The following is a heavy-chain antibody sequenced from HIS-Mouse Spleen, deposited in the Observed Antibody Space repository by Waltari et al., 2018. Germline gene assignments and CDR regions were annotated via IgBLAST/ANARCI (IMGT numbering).Heavy chain of an antibody. CDR2: IYYSGST. D-gene: IGHD3-10*01. V-gene: IGHV4-39*07. CDR1: GGSISSSSYY. CDR3: ARDRLWFGEFDAFDI. Sequence: QLQLQESGPGLVKPSATLSLTCTVSGGSISSSSYYWCWIRQPPGKGLEWIGSIYYSGSTYYNPSLKSRVTISVDTSKNQFSLKLSSVTAADTAVYYCARDRLWFGEFDAFDIWGQGTMVTVSS. J-gene: IGHJ3*02.